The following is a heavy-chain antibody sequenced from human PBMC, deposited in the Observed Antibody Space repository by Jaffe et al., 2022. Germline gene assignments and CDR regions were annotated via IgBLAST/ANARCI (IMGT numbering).Heavy chain of an antibody. J-gene: IGHJ4*02. V-gene: IGHV1-8*01. CDR1: GYTFTSYD. CDR3: ARGYTYYDYIWGSYRHTPFDY. Sequence: QVQLVQSGAEVKKPGASVKVSCKASGYTFTSYDINWVRQATGQGLEWMGWMNPNSGNTGYAQKFQGRVTMTRNTSISTAYMELSSLRSEDTAVYYCARGYTYYDYIWGSYRHTPFDYWGQGTLVTVSS. D-gene: IGHD3-16*02. CDR2: MNPNSGNT.